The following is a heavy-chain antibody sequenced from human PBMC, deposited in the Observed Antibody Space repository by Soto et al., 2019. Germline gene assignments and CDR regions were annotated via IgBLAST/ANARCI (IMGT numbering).Heavy chain of an antibody. Sequence: VQLVESGGGVVQPGRSLRLSCAASGFTFSGSAMHWVRQASGKGLAWVGRIRSKANSYATAYAASVKGRFTISRDDSKDTAYLQMNSLKTEDSAVYYCTDEGELGVYYAFDIWGQGAMVTVSS. CDR3: TDEGELGVYYAFDI. D-gene: IGHD1-26*01. J-gene: IGHJ3*02. CDR1: GFTFSGSA. CDR2: IRSKANSYAT. V-gene: IGHV3-73*01.